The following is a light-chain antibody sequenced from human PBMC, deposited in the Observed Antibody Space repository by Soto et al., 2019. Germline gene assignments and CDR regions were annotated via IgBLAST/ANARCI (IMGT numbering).Light chain of an antibody. CDR1: QSVSSSY. Sequence: EIVLTQSPGPLSLSPGERVTLSCRASQSVSSSYLDWYQQKPGKAHRLLIYGASSRATGIQDRFSGSGSGTAFTLTISRLEPEDFAVYYCQQYGSSLITFGQGTRLEIK. CDR2: GAS. CDR3: QQYGSSLIT. V-gene: IGKV3-20*01. J-gene: IGKJ5*01.